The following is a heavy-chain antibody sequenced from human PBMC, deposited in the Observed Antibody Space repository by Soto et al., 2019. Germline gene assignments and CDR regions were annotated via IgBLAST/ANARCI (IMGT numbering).Heavy chain of an antibody. D-gene: IGHD3-22*01. J-gene: IGHJ4*02. CDR3: ATTTFNYYDSSGPLDY. V-gene: IGHV3-30*03. Sequence: QVQLVESGGGVVQPGRSLRLSCAASGFTFSSYGMHWVRQAPGKGLEWVAVISYDGSNKYYADSVKGRFTISRDNSKNKLYLQMNSLRAEDTAVYYCATTTFNYYDSSGPLDYWGQGTLVTVSS. CDR2: ISYDGSNK. CDR1: GFTFSSYG.